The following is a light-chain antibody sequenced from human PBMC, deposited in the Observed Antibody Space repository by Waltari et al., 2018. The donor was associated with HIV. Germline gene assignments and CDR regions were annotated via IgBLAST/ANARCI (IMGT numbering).Light chain of an antibody. CDR1: QSISIY. J-gene: IGKJ1*01. CDR2: AAS. CDR3: QQSYSRPPT. V-gene: IGKV1-39*01. Sequence: DIQMTQSPSSLSASVGDRVTITCRTSQSISIYLNWYQQKPGKGPKVLIYAASSLQSGVPSRFSGSGSGTDFTLTISSLQPEDFATYYCQQSYSRPPTFGQGTKVEIK.